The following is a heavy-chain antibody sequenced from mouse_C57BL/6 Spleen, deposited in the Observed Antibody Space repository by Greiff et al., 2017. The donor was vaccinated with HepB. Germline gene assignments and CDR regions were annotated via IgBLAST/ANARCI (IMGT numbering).Heavy chain of an antibody. J-gene: IGHJ1*03. CDR3: ASRGYDGYYHHWYLDV. V-gene: IGHV1-80*01. Sequence: VQLQQSGAELVKPGASVKISCKASGYAFSSYWMNWVKQRPGKGLEWIGQIYPGDGDTNYNGKFKGKATLTADKSSSTAYMQLSSLTSEDCAVYVCASRGYDGYYHHWYLDVWGTGTTVTVSS. CDR1: GYAFSSYW. CDR2: IYPGDGDT. D-gene: IGHD2-3*01.